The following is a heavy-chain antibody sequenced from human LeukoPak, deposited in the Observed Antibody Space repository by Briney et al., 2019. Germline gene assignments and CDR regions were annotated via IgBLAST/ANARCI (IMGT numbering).Heavy chain of an antibody. V-gene: IGHV3-21*01. D-gene: IGHD5-12*01. CDR2: IDTTTNYI. CDR1: GFTFSTYS. J-gene: IGHJ5*02. CDR3: ARDLRGYDSSWFDP. Sequence: GGSLRLSCAASGFTFSTYSMNWVRQAPGKGLEWVSFIDTTTNYIYYGASGKGRFTVSRDNAKNSLYLQMNSLRAEDTAMYYCARDLRGYDSSWFDPWGQGTLVTVSS.